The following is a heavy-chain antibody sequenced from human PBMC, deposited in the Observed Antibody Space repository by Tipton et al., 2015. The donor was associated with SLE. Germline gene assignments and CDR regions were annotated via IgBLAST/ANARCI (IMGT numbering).Heavy chain of an antibody. CDR1: GVSISSGSYY. J-gene: IGHJ4*02. CDR3: ASKYFYDSDGFHY. Sequence: TLSLTCTVSGVSISSGSYYWSWIRQPAGKGLEWIGHIYTDGSTNYNPSLKSRVSLSVDTSKNQFSLKLSSVTAADTAVYYCASKYFYDSDGFHYWGQGTLVTVSS. CDR2: IYTDGST. D-gene: IGHD3-22*01. V-gene: IGHV4-61*09.